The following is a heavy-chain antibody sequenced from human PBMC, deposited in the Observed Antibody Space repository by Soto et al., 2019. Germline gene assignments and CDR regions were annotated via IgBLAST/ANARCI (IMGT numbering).Heavy chain of an antibody. D-gene: IGHD5-12*01. V-gene: IGHV6-1*01. CDR1: GDSVSSNSAT. CDR2: TYYRSKWYD. Sequence: SQTLSLTCAISGDSVSSNSATWNWIRQSPSRGLEWLGRTYYRSKWYDDYAISVRSRITINPDTSKNQFSLQLNSVTPEDTAVYYCAREGNIVASTNFDYWGQGTLVTVSS. J-gene: IGHJ4*02. CDR3: AREGNIVASTNFDY.